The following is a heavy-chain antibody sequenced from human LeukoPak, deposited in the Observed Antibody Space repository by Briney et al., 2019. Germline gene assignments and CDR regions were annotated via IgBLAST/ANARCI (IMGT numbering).Heavy chain of an antibody. V-gene: IGHV1-18*01. Sequence: ASVKVSCKASGFTFTSFGFSWVRQAPGQGLEWMGWISAYNGNTNYAQSLQGRVTMTTDASTSTVYMELRSLRSDDTAVYYCVRDSNMDVWGKGTTVTVSS. CDR2: ISAYNGNT. CDR3: VRDSNMDV. D-gene: IGHD4-11*01. CDR1: GFTFTSFG. J-gene: IGHJ6*03.